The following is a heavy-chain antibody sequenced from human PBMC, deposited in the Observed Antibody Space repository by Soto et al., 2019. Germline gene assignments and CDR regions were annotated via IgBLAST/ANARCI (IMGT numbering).Heavy chain of an antibody. D-gene: IGHD2-8*02. CDR3: ARDNITGLFDY. Sequence: ASVKVSCKASGYTFTSYAIDWVRQAPGQRLEWMGWINAGNGNTKYSQKFQGRVTITRDTSASTAYMELSSLRSEDTAVYYCARDNITGLFDYWGQGTLVTVSS. CDR2: INAGNGNT. CDR1: GYTFTSYA. V-gene: IGHV1-3*01. J-gene: IGHJ4*02.